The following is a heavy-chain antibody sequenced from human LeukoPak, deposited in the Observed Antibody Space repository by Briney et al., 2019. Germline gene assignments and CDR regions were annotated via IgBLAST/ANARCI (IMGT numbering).Heavy chain of an antibody. V-gene: IGHV1-69*06. J-gene: IGHJ3*02. CDR2: IIPIFGTA. Sequence: SVKVSCKASGGTFSSYAVSWVRQAPGQGLEWMGGIIPIFGTANYAQKFQGRVTITADKSTSTAYMELSSLRSEDTAVYYCASRMGVDSSSWYGAFDIWGQGTMVTVSS. CDR3: ASRMGVDSSSWYGAFDI. D-gene: IGHD6-13*01. CDR1: GGTFSSYA.